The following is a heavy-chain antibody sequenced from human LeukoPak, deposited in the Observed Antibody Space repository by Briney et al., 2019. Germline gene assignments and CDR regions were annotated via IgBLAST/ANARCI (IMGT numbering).Heavy chain of an antibody. CDR2: FDPEDGET. V-gene: IGHV1-24*01. J-gene: IGHJ6*04. Sequence: ASVKVSCKVSGYTLTELSMHWVRQAPGKGLEWMGGFDPEDGETIYAQKFQGRVTMTEDTSTDTAYMELSSLRSEDTAVYYCATDRRLGHCSGGSCPRDYYYGMDVWGKGTTVTVSS. CDR1: GYTLTELS. D-gene: IGHD2-15*01. CDR3: ATDRRLGHCSGGSCPRDYYYGMDV.